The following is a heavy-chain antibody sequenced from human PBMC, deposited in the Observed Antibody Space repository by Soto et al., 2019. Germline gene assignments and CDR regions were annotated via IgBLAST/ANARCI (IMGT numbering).Heavy chain of an antibody. CDR1: GASISSDDYY. J-gene: IGHJ6*02. CDR2: ISYSGST. CDR3: ARGVNNYYGMDV. Sequence: QVQLQESGPGLVKPSQTLSLTCSISGASISSDDYYWSWFRQPPGKGLEWIGYISYSGSTYYNPSLKSRITISVDTSKTQFSLILSSVTAADTAVFYCARGVNNYYGMDVWGQGTTVTVSS. D-gene: IGHD3-3*01. V-gene: IGHV4-30-4*01.